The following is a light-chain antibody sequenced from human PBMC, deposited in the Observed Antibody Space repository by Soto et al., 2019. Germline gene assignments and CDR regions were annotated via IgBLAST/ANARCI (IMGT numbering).Light chain of an antibody. CDR1: HSVSSN. J-gene: IGKJ2*01. CDR3: QQYNEWPRT. CDR2: GAS. V-gene: IGKV3-15*01. Sequence: EIVMTQSPATLSVSPGERATLSCRASHSVSSNLAWYQQKPGQAPRLLIFGASTRATGIPARFSGSGSGTEFTLTISSLQSEDFAVYYCQQYNEWPRTFGQGTKLAIK.